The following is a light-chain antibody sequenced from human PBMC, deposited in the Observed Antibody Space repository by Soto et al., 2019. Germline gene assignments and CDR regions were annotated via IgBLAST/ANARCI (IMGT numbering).Light chain of an antibody. J-gene: IGLJ1*01. CDR3: CSNAGGYINH. V-gene: IGLV2-11*01. CDR2: DVT. Sequence: QSALTQPRSVAGSPGQSVTISCTGTGNDVGAYNYVSWYQQHPGRPSKLMIYDVTKWPSGVPERFSGSKSDNTASLTISGLKAEDEADYFCCSNAGGYINHFGTGTKLTVL. CDR1: GNDVGAYNY.